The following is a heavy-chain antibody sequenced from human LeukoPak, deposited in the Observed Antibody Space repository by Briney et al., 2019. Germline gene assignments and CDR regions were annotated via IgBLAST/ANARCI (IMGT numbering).Heavy chain of an antibody. V-gene: IGHV1-69*04. J-gene: IGHJ4*02. D-gene: IGHD2-15*01. Sequence: GASVKVPCKASGGTFSSYAISWVRQAPGQGLEWMGRIIPILGIANYAQKFQGRVTITADKSTSTAYMELSSLRSEDTAVYYCTGYCSGGSCHFRDYWGQGTLVTVSS. CDR1: GGTFSSYA. CDR2: IIPILGIA. CDR3: TGYCSGGSCHFRDY.